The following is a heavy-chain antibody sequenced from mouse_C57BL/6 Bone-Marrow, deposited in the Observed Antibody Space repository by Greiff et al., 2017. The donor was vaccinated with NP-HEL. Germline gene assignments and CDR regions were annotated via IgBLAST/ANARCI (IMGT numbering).Heavy chain of an antibody. D-gene: IGHD1-1*01. J-gene: IGHJ4*01. Sequence: VQLQQSGPGLVAPSQSLSITCTVSGFSLTSYGVSWVRQPPGKGREWLGVIWGDGSTNYHSALISRLSIRKDNSKSQVFLKLTSLQTDDTTTYYCARRHYYYDAMDYWGQGTSVTVSS. CDR1: GFSLTSYG. CDR2: IWGDGST. V-gene: IGHV2-3*01. CDR3: ARRHYYYDAMDY.